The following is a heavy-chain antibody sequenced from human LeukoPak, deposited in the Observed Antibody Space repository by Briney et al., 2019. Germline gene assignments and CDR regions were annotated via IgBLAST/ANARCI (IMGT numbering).Heavy chain of an antibody. CDR3: ARDYY. CDR1: YSXXXDYF. Sequence: YSXXXDYFWGWIRPSPGKGLEWIGSIYHSWSTYFNPSLKSRVTISVDTSKNQFSLKLSSVTAADTAVYYCARDYYWGQGTLVTVSS. V-gene: IGHV4-38-2*02. CDR2: IYHSWST. J-gene: IGHJ4*02.